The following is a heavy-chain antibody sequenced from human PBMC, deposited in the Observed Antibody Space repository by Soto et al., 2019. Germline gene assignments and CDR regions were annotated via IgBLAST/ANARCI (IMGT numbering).Heavy chain of an antibody. Sequence: EVQLLESGGGLVQPGGSLRLSCAASGFIFSSYAMNWVRQAPGKGLEWVSSISASGGSTYYADSVKGRFTISRDNSKNPLYLQMNSVRAEDPGKYYGANFIVVGGENYFAPWGQGTEVSVSS. CDR2: ISASGGST. CDR1: GFIFSSYA. CDR3: ANFIVVGGENYFAP. V-gene: IGHV3-23*01. D-gene: IGHD2-15*01. J-gene: IGHJ5*02.